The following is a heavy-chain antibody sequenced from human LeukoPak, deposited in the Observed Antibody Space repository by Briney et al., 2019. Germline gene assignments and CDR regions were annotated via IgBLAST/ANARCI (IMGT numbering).Heavy chain of an antibody. V-gene: IGHV4-39*01. CDR1: GDSISSSSYY. D-gene: IGHD6-13*01. CDR2: IYYSGST. Sequence: TPSETLSLTCTVSGDSISSSSYYWGWIRQPPGKGLEWIGSIYYSGSTYYNPSLKSRVTISVDTSKSQFSLKLSSVTAADTAVYYCTRPHSSSWYGLTAFDIWGQGTVVTVSS. CDR3: TRPHSSSWYGLTAFDI. J-gene: IGHJ3*02.